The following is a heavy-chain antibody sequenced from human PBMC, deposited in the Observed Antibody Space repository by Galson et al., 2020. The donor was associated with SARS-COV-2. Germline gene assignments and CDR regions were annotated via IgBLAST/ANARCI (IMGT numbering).Heavy chain of an antibody. CDR1: GGSISSGGYY. CDR3: AREIRFLEWMNFDY. D-gene: IGHD3-3*01. V-gene: IGHV4-31*03. Sequence: TLSLTCTVSGGSISSGGYYWSWIRQHPGKGLEWIGYIYYSGSTYYNPSLKSRVTISVDTSKNQFSLKLSSVTAADTAVYYCAREIRFLEWMNFDYWGQGTLVTVSS. J-gene: IGHJ4*02. CDR2: IYYSGST.